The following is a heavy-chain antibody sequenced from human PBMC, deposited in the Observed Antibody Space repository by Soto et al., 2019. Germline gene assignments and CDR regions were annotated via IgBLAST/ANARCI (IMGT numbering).Heavy chain of an antibody. CDR3: ATGLDSYSSSWQRYYYYGMDV. D-gene: IGHD6-13*01. V-gene: IGHV1-2*04. J-gene: IGHJ6*02. Sequence: QVQLVQSGAEVKKPGASVKVSCKASGYTFTGYYMHWVRQAPGQGLEWMGWINPNSGGTNYAQKFQGWVTMTRDTSISTAYTELRRLRSDDTAVYYCATGLDSYSSSWQRYYYYGMDVWGQGTTVTVSS. CDR1: GYTFTGYY. CDR2: INPNSGGT.